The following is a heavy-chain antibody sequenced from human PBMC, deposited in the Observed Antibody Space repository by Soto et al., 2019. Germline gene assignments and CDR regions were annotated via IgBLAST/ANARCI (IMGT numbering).Heavy chain of an antibody. CDR3: AKSQYYETSGNFDY. J-gene: IGHJ4*02. Sequence: PGESLKISCAASAFTFSNYAMHWVRQAPGKGLEWASAISGSGANTHYGDSVEGRFTISRDNSKNTVSLHINSLRAEDTALYYCAKSQYYETSGNFDYWGQGTLVTVSS. CDR1: AFTFSNYA. D-gene: IGHD3-22*01. V-gene: IGHV3-23*01. CDR2: ISGSGANT.